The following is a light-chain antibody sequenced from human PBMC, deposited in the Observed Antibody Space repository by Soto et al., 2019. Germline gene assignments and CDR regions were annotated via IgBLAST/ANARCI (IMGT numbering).Light chain of an antibody. J-gene: IGLJ3*02. CDR3: ALYMGSGVWV. Sequence: QTVVTQEPSFSVSPGGTVTLTCGLSSGSVSTDHYPSWYQQTPGQAPRTLIYTTHTRSSGVPDRFSGSILGNKAALTIAGAQAEDEADYYCALYMGSGVWVFGGGTKVTVL. CDR2: TTH. CDR1: SGSVSTDHY. V-gene: IGLV8-61*01.